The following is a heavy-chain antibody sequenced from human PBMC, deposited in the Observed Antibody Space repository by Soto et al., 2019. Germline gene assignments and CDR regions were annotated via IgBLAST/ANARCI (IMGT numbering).Heavy chain of an antibody. D-gene: IGHD3-10*02. J-gene: IGHJ5*02. V-gene: IGHV1-3*01. CDR3: ARDIYFRIRGFDP. CDR1: GYTFTSYA. Sequence: ASVKVSCKASGYTFTSYAMHWVRQAPGQRLEWMGWINAYNGNTKYAQKLQGRVTMTTDTSTSTAYMELRSLRSDDTAVYYCARDIYFRIRGFDPWGQGTLVTVSS. CDR2: INAYNGNT.